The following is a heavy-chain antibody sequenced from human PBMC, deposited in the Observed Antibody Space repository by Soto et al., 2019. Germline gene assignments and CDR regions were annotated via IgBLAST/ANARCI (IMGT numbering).Heavy chain of an antibody. CDR1: GYTFTSYA. Sequence: QVQLVQSGAEVKKPGASVKVSCKASGYTFTSYAMHWVRQAPGQRLEWMGWINAGNGNTKYSQKFQGRVTITRDTFVSTAYMELSSLRSEDTAVYYCARDHAYGIPDYRGQGTLVTVSS. CDR2: INAGNGNT. CDR3: ARDHAYGIPDY. D-gene: IGHD2-21*01. V-gene: IGHV1-3*01. J-gene: IGHJ4*02.